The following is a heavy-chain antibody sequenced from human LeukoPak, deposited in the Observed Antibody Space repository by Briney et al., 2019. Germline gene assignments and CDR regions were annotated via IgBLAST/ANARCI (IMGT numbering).Heavy chain of an antibody. Sequence: ASVKVSCKASGYTFTGYYMHWVRQAPGQGLEWMGWINPNSGGTNYAQKFQGRVTMTRDTSISTAYMELSRLRSDDTAVYYCARGVYYYDSSGYYPDFDYWGQGTLVTVSS. V-gene: IGHV1-2*02. CDR3: ARGVYYYDSSGYYPDFDY. CDR2: INPNSGGT. D-gene: IGHD3-22*01. J-gene: IGHJ4*02. CDR1: GYTFTGYY.